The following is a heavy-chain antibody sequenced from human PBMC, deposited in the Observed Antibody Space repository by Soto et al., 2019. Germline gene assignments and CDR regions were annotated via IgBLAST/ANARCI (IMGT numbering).Heavy chain of an antibody. J-gene: IGHJ6*02. CDR1: GFTFENYA. D-gene: IGHD3-3*01. Sequence: GSLRLSCVASGFTFENYAMSWVRQAPGQGLEWVSAISGSGGTTYYSDSVKGRFTISRDNSKNTVYLQMNDLRVEDAAEYFCAKDSWAIFGVPAGEYYAMDVWGQGTTVTVS. CDR3: AKDSWAIFGVPAGEYYAMDV. V-gene: IGHV3-23*01. CDR2: ISGSGGTT.